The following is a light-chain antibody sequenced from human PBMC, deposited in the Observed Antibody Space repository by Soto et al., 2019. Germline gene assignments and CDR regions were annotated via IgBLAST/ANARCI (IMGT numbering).Light chain of an antibody. V-gene: IGKV2-28*01. CDR1: QSLLYNNTYNY. J-gene: IGKJ5*01. CDR3: MQALQSLT. Sequence: DIVMTQSPLSLSVTPGEPASISCRSSQSLLYNNTYNYLDWYVQKPGQSPQLLIYFGSNRAPGVPDTFSGSGSGTDFTLKINRVEAEDVGTYYCMQALQSLTFGQGTRLEIK. CDR2: FGS.